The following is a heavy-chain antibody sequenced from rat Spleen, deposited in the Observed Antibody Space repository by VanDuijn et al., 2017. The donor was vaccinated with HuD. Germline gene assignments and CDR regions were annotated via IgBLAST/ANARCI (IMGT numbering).Heavy chain of an antibody. V-gene: IGHV5S13*01. CDR1: GFTFSDYG. D-gene: IGHD1-2*01. CDR3: ARLGITLGAGHWFAY. Sequence: EVQLVESGGGLVQPGRSMKLSCVASGFTFSDYGMAWVLQAPTKGLEWVASISTGGANTYYRDSVKGRFTISRDNAKNTQYLQMGSLRSEDTATYYCARLGITLGAGHWFAYWGQGTLVTVSS. J-gene: IGHJ3*01. CDR2: ISTGGANT.